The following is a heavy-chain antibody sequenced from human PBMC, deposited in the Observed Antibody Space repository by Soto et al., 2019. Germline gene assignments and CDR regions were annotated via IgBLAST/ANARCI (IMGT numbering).Heavy chain of an antibody. CDR2: IYYSGST. Sequence: ETLSLTCTVSGNSITSSTYYWGWIRQPPAKGLYGIGCIYYSGSTYYNPSLNSRVTISVDTSRIHFSLKLISVTAADTAVYYCARQSYDSSDYFDYWGQGTLVT. V-gene: IGHV4-39*01. J-gene: IGHJ4*02. D-gene: IGHD3-22*01. CDR1: GNSITSSTYY. CDR3: ARQSYDSSDYFDY.